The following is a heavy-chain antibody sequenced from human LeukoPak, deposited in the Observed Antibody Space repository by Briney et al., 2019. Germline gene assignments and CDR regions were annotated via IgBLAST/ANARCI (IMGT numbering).Heavy chain of an antibody. D-gene: IGHD3-22*01. Sequence: ASVKVSRKASGYTFTSYDINWVRQATGQGLEWMGWMNPNSGNTGYAQKFQGRVTMTRNTSISTAYMGLSSLRSEDTAVYYCARSQNYYDSSGYPVYDAFDIWGQGTMVTVSS. CDR1: GYTFTSYD. CDR2: MNPNSGNT. J-gene: IGHJ3*02. CDR3: ARSQNYYDSSGYPVYDAFDI. V-gene: IGHV1-8*01.